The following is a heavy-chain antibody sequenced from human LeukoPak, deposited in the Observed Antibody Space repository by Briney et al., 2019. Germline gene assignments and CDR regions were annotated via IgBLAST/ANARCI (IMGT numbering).Heavy chain of an antibody. V-gene: IGHV4-59*01. CDR3: ARVRVQSSVDAFDI. J-gene: IGHJ3*02. Sequence: PSETLSLTCTVSGGSISSYYWSWIRQPPGKGLEWIGYIYYSGSTNYNPSLKSRVTISVDTSKNQFSLKLSSVTAADTAVYYCARVRVQSSVDAFDIWGQGTMVTVSS. D-gene: IGHD3-10*01. CDR2: IYYSGST. CDR1: GGSISSYY.